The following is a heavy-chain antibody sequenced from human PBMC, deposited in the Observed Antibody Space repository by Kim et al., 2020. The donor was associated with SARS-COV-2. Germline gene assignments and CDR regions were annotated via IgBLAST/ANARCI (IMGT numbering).Heavy chain of an antibody. V-gene: IGHV3-23*01. CDR3: AKEFDSTMIVVVITGTFDY. CDR1: GFTFSSYA. CDR2: ISGSGGST. D-gene: IGHD3-22*01. Sequence: GGSLRLSCAASGFTFSSYAMSWVRQAPGKGLEWVSAISGSGGSTYYADSVKGRFTISRDNSKNTWYLQMNSLGAEDTAVYYCAKEFDSTMIVVVITGTFDYWGQGTLVTVSS. J-gene: IGHJ4*02.